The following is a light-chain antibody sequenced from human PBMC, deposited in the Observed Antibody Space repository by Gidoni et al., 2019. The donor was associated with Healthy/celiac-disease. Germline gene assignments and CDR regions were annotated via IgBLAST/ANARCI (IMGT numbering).Light chain of an antibody. CDR3: QQSYSTPFT. J-gene: IGKJ3*01. V-gene: IGKV1-39*01. Sequence: DIQMTQSPSSLSASVGDRVTITCRASQSISSYLNWYQQKPGKAPKLLIYAASSLQSGVPSRFSVSVSGTDFTLTISSLQPEDFATYYCQQSYSTPFTFGPXTKVDIK. CDR2: AAS. CDR1: QSISSY.